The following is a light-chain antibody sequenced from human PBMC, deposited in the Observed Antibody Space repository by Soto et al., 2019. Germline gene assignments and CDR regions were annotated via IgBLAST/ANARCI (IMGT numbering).Light chain of an antibody. J-gene: IGLJ1*01. CDR3: SSYTSSSTLHV. Sequence: QSVLTQPASVSGSPGQSSTISCTGTSSDVGGYNYVSWYQQHPGKAPKLMIYDVSNRPSGVSNRFSGSKSGNTASLTISGLQAEDEADYYCSSYTSSSTLHVFGTGTKVTVL. V-gene: IGLV2-14*01. CDR2: DVS. CDR1: SSDVGGYNY.